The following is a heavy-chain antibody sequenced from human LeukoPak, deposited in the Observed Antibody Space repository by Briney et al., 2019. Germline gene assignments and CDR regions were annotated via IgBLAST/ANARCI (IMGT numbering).Heavy chain of an antibody. D-gene: IGHD5-18*01. V-gene: IGHV3-7*01. CDR1: GFTFSSYW. CDR3: ARDAYSYASES. J-gene: IGHJ5*02. CDR2: LNQDGSDK. Sequence: GGSLRLSCAASGFTFSSYWMTWVRQAPGKGLEWVANLNQDGSDKKYVDSVKGRFTISRDNAKDSLYLQMNSLRVEDTALYYCARDAYSYASESWGQGTLVTVSS.